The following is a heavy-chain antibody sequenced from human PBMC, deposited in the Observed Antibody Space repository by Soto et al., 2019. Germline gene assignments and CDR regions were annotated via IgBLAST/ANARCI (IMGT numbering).Heavy chain of an antibody. CDR3: ARVGRGVYGMDV. J-gene: IGHJ6*02. D-gene: IGHD2-8*01. CDR1: GFTFSSYS. CDR2: ITSDSSTI. V-gene: IGHV3-48*02. Sequence: EVPLVESGGGLVQPGGSLRLSCAASGFTFSSYSNNWVRQAPGKGLEWFSYITSDSSTISYADSVKGRFTVSRDNAKNSLYLQMNSLRDEDTAVYYCARVGRGVYGMDVWGQGTSVNVSS.